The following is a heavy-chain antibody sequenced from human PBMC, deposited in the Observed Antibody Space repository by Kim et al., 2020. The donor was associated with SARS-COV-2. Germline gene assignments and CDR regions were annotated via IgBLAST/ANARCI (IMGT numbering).Heavy chain of an antibody. V-gene: IGHV4-59*01. CDR3: ARYTYYYDSSGYYYGAFDV. Sequence: SPVTISVDTSKNQYSLKLSSVTAADTAVYYCARYTYYYDSSGYYYGAFDVWGQGTMVTVSS. J-gene: IGHJ3*01. D-gene: IGHD3-22*01.